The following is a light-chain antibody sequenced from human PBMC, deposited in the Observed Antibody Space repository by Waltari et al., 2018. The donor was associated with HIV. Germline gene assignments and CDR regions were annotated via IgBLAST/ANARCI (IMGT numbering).Light chain of an antibody. CDR1: NSNIEHNS. V-gene: IGLV1-44*01. CDR2: SNN. Sequence: QSVLTQPPSASGTPGQRVTISCSGSNSNIEHNSVIWSQHVPGTAPKVVIFSNNLRPSGVPDRFSGSKSGGSASLVISGLQSEDEADYYCIAWDNTLHAFVFGTGTKVTVL. J-gene: IGLJ1*01. CDR3: IAWDNTLHAFV.